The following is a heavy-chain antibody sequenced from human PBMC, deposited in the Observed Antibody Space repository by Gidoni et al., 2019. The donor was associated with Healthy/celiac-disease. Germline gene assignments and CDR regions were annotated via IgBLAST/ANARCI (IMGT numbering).Heavy chain of an antibody. CDR1: GFTFSSYG. D-gene: IGHD2-21*01. CDR3: ARDRVAERYSYYMDV. Sequence: QVQLVESGGGVVQPGRSLRLSCAASGFTFSSYGMHWVRQAPGKGLELVAVIWYDGSNKYYADAVKGRFTISRDNSKNTLYLQMNSLRAEDTAVYYCARDRVAERYSYYMDVWGKVTTVTVSS. J-gene: IGHJ6*03. V-gene: IGHV3-33*08. CDR2: IWYDGSNK.